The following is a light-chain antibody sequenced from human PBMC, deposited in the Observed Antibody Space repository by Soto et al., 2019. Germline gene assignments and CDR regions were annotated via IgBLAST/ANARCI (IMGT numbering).Light chain of an antibody. CDR1: ESVSTDS. CDR3: QHSGGSLYT. V-gene: IGKV3-20*01. J-gene: IGKJ2*01. Sequence: EVVLTQSPGTLSLSPGERATLSCRASESVSTDSLAWYQQRRGQPPRLLIFGTSSRATGIPARFSGRGSETDFTLTITSLEPEDFAVYFCQHSGGSLYTFGQGTKVEMK. CDR2: GTS.